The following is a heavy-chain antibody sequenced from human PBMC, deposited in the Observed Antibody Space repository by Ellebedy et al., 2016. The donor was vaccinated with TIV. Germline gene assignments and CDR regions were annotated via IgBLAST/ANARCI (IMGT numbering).Heavy chain of an antibody. CDR1: GFTFSYYS. Sequence: GGSLRLXXAASGFTFSYYSMHWVRQAPGKGLEWVAVISHDGSNKYHAESVKGRFAISRDDSENTLYLQMNTLRTEDTAVYFCTRGSSSRGYFDSWGQGTLVTVSS. J-gene: IGHJ4*02. CDR2: ISHDGSNK. CDR3: TRGSSSRGYFDS. D-gene: IGHD6-13*01. V-gene: IGHV3-30*09.